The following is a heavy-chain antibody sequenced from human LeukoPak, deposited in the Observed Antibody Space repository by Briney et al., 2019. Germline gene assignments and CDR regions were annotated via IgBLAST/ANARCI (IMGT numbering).Heavy chain of an antibody. CDR2: ISYDGSNK. CDR1: GFTFSGYA. J-gene: IGHJ5*02. Sequence: GGSLRLSCAASGFTFSGYAMHWVRQAPGKGLEWVAVISYDGSNKYYADSVKGRFTISRDNSKNTLYLQMNSLRAEDTAVYYCARAKNSSWLALFDPWGQGTLVTVSS. D-gene: IGHD6-13*01. CDR3: ARAKNSSWLALFDP. V-gene: IGHV3-30-3*01.